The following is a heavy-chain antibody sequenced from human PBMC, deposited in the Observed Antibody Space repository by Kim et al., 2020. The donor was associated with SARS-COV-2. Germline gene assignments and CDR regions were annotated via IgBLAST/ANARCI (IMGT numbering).Heavy chain of an antibody. CDR3: AHSGNTVILDF. Sequence: KRYSPSLKSRLTITKDTSKNQVVLTMTNMDPVDTATYYCAHSGNTVILDFWGQGTLVTVSS. CDR2: K. D-gene: IGHD3-22*01. J-gene: IGHJ4*02. V-gene: IGHV2-5*01.